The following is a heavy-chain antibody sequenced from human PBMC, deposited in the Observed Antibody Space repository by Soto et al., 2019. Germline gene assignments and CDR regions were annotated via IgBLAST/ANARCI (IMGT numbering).Heavy chain of an antibody. V-gene: IGHV5-51*01. Sequence: EVQLVQSGAEVKKPGESLKISCKGSGYSFTSYWIGWVRQMPGKGLEWMGIIYPGDSDTRYSPSFQGQVTISADKSINTAYLQWSSLKASDTAMYYCARTSAAGKYYYGMDACGQGTTMTVSS. CDR3: ARTSAAGKYYYGMDA. CDR2: IYPGDSDT. D-gene: IGHD6-13*01. CDR1: GYSFTSYW. J-gene: IGHJ6*02.